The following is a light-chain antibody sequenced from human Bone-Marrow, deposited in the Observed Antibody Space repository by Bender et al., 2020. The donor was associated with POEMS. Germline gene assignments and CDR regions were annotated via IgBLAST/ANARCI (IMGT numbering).Light chain of an antibody. CDR1: DSNFGGNN. V-gene: IGLV1-44*01. CDR3: QSWDSSTDGV. CDR2: SNY. Sequence: QSVLTQPPSASGTPGQSVIISCSGTDSNFGGNNVNWYQHLPGTAPRLVVYSNYQRPSGIPERFSGSNSGNSATLTISGTQATDEADYYCQSWDSSTDGVFGGGTTLTVL. J-gene: IGLJ3*02.